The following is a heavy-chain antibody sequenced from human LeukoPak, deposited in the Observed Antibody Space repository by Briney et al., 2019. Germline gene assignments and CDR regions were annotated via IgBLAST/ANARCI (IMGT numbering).Heavy chain of an antibody. J-gene: IGHJ4*02. CDR2: IYNSGNT. V-gene: IGHV4-38-2*02. CDR1: SYSINNGYY. Sequence: SETLSLTCTVSSYSINNGYYWGCSRPPPGKGLEWTGIIYNSGNTYYIPSLKTRLTISVGASRNQFSMRLSYVPAADTAVYYCARDSGFLGWFNSRPDNYIDFWGQGTPVTISS. D-gene: IGHD3-3*01. CDR3: ARDSGFLGWFNSRPDNYIDF.